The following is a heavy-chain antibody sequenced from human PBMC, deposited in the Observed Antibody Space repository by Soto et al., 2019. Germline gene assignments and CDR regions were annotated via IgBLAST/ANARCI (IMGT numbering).Heavy chain of an antibody. Sequence: QVQLVQSGAEVKKPGASVKVSCKVSGYTLTELSMHWVRQAPGKGLEWMGGFDPEDGETIYPQKFKGRDTMTEDTSKDTDYVARSSLRSEDTAVYYCATVYDFWSGTSFDYWGKGTLVTVSS. CDR3: ATVYDFWSGTSFDY. CDR2: FDPEDGET. D-gene: IGHD3-3*01. CDR1: GYTLTELS. J-gene: IGHJ4*02. V-gene: IGHV1-24*01.